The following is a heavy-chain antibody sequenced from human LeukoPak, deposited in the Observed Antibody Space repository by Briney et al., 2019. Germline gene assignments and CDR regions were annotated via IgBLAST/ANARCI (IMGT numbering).Heavy chain of an antibody. CDR1: GFSFDEFA. V-gene: IGHV3-9*01. D-gene: IGHD3-10*01. J-gene: IGHJ4*02. CDR3: VKDIWRGWFGVGIDS. Sequence: GGSLRLSCAASGFSFDEFAMHWVRHAPGKGLERVSGIRWSSESIGYADSVKGRFIISRDDAKTSLYLQVNSLRPEDTAFYYCVKDIWRGWFGVGIDSWGRGTLVTVSS. CDR2: IRWSSESI.